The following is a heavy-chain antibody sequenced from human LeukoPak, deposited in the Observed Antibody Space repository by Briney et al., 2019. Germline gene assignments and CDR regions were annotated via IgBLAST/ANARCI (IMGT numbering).Heavy chain of an antibody. CDR2: IYSGGST. CDR3: ARVLRVRGVRVFDY. D-gene: IGHD3-10*01. CDR1: GFTFSSYY. J-gene: IGHJ4*02. V-gene: IGHV3-53*01. Sequence: GGSLRLSCAASGFTFSSYYMSWVRQPPGKGLEWVSVIYSGGSTYYADSVKGRFTISRDKSKNTLYLQMNSLRADDTAVYYCARVLRVRGVRVFDYWGQGTLVTVSS.